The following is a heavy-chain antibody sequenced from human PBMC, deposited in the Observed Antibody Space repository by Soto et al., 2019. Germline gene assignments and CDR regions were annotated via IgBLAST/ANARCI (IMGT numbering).Heavy chain of an antibody. V-gene: IGHV4-34*01. Sequence: SETLSLTCAVYGGSFSGYYWSWIRQPPGKGLEWIGEINHSGSTNYNPSLKSRVTISVDTSKNQFSLKLRSVTAADTAVYYCARMLPDNWPRGWFDPWGQGTRVTVSS. CDR1: GGSFSGYY. J-gene: IGHJ5*02. CDR2: INHSGST. D-gene: IGHD1-1*01. CDR3: ARMLPDNWPRGWFDP.